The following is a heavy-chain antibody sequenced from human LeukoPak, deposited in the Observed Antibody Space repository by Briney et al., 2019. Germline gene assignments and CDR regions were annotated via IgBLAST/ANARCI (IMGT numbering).Heavy chain of an antibody. CDR2: ISGSGGST. J-gene: IGHJ4*02. CDR1: GFTFGDYA. V-gene: IGHV3-23*01. Sequence: GGSLRLSCTASGFTFGDYAMSWFRQAPGKGLEWVSVISGSGGSTYYADSVKGRFTISRDNSKNTLYLQMNSLRAEDTAVYYCAKDMGYSGSSPIEYWGQGTLVTVSS. D-gene: IGHD1-26*01. CDR3: AKDMGYSGSSPIEY.